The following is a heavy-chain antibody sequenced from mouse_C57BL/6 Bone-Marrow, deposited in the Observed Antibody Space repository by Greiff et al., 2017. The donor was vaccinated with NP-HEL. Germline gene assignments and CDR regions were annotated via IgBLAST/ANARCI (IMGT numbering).Heavy chain of an antibody. Sequence: QVQLKESGAELVRPGTSVKVSCKASGYAFTNYLIEWVKQRPGQGLEWIGVINPGSGGTNYNEKFKGKATLTADKSSSTAYMQLSSLTSEDSAVYFCARGWLRRNYYAMDYWGQGTSVTVSS. J-gene: IGHJ4*01. CDR1: GYAFTNYL. V-gene: IGHV1-54*01. CDR2: INPGSGGT. CDR3: ARGWLRRNYYAMDY. D-gene: IGHD2-2*01.